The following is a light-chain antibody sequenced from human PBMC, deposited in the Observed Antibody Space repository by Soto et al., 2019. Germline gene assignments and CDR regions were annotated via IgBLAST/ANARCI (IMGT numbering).Light chain of an antibody. V-gene: IGLV2-11*01. J-gene: IGLJ1*01. CDR3: CSCAGNYIYV. CDR2: DVT. CDR1: RSDVGGYNY. Sequence: QSALTQPRSVSGSPGQSVTISCTGARSDVGGYNYVSWYQQHAGKGPKLMIYDVTKRPSGVPDRFSASKSGNTASLTISGLQAEDEADYYCCSCAGNYIYVFGTGTKVTVL.